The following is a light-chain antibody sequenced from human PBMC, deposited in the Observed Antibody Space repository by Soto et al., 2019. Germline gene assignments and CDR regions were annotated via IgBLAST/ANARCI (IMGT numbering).Light chain of an antibody. CDR3: CSYAGTYTHYV. Sequence: QSALTQPRSVSGSPGRSVTISCTGTSSDVGGYNFVSWYQQHPGKAPKLMIYDVNKRPSGVPGRFSGSKSGNTASLTISGLHAEDEADYYCCSYAGTYTHYVFGTGTKLTVL. CDR2: DVN. CDR1: SSDVGGYNF. J-gene: IGLJ1*01. V-gene: IGLV2-11*01.